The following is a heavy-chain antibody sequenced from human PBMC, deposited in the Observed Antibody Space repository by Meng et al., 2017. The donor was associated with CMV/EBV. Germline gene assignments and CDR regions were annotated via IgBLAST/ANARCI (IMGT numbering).Heavy chain of an antibody. J-gene: IGHJ6*02. Sequence: GSLRLSCTVSGGSVSSGSYYWSWIRQPPGKGLEWIGYIYYSGSTNYNPSLKSRVTISVDTSKNQFSLKLSSVTAADTAVYYCASKGYCSGGSCYSTYYYGMDVWGQGTTVTVSS. D-gene: IGHD2-15*01. V-gene: IGHV4-61*01. CDR2: IYYSGST. CDR1: GGSVSSGSYY. CDR3: ASKGYCSGGSCYSTYYYGMDV.